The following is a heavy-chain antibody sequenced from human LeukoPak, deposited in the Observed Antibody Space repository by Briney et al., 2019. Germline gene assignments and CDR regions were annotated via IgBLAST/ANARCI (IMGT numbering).Heavy chain of an antibody. V-gene: IGHV4-39*01. CDR2: IYYNGST. CDR1: GGSISSSSYY. Sequence: SETLSLTCTVSGGSISSSSYYWGWIRQPPGKGLEWIGSIYYNGSTYYNPSLKSRVTISVDTSKNQFSLKLSSVTAADTAVYYCARYCSGGSCSYSVTFDYWGRGTLVTVSS. CDR3: ARYCSGGSCSYSVTFDY. J-gene: IGHJ4*02. D-gene: IGHD2-15*01.